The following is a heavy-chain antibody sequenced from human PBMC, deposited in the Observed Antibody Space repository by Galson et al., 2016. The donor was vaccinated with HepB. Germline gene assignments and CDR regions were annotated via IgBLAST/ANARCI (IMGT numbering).Heavy chain of an antibody. CDR3: ARDPNYDILTTYGMDV. Sequence: SLRLSCAASGFTFSXXXMDXXXQAXXXGLXXVSXXXSDXXXTTXXDSXXGRFAIXRDNAKNTLXLQMXSLRAEDTAVYYCARDPNYDILTTYGMDVWGQGTTXTXSS. CDR2: XXSDXXXT. CDR1: GFTFSXXX. V-gene: IGHV3-74*03. J-gene: IGHJ6*02. D-gene: IGHD3-9*01.